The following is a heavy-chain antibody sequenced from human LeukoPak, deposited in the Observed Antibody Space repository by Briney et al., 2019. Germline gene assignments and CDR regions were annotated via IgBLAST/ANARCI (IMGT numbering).Heavy chain of an antibody. J-gene: IGHJ4*02. CDR1: GGSISSYY. D-gene: IGHD4-23*01. CDR2: IYYSGST. CDR3: ARVLGYGGNSFDC. V-gene: IGHV4-59*01. Sequence: PSETLSLTCTVSGGSISSYYWSWIRQPPGKGLEWIGYIYYSGSTNYNPPLKRRVTISVDTSKNQFSLKLSSVTAADTAVYYCARVLGYGGNSFDCWGQGTVVTVSS.